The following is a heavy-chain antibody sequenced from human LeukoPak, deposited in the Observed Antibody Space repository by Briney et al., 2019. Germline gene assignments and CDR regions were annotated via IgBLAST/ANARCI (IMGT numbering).Heavy chain of an antibody. J-gene: IGHJ4*02. CDR3: ARWLGWDIVLMVYALDY. Sequence: ASVKVSCKASGYTFTGYYMHWVRQAPGQGLEWMGWINPNSGGTNYAQKFQGRVTMTRDTSISTAYMELSRLRSDDTAVYYYARWLGWDIVLMVYALDYWGQGTLVTVSS. V-gene: IGHV1-2*02. CDR1: GYTFTGYY. D-gene: IGHD2-8*01. CDR2: INPNSGGT.